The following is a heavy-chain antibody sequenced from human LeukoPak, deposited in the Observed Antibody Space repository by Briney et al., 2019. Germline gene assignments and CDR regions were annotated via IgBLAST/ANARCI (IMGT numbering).Heavy chain of an antibody. CDR1: GYTFTGYY. CDR3: ARGVAAARLRPGYYYYYMDV. D-gene: IGHD6-13*01. V-gene: IGHV1-2*02. Sequence: ASVKVSCKASGYTFTGYYMHWVRQAPGQGLEWMGWINPNSGGTNYAQKFQGRVTMTRDTSISTAYMELSRLRSDDTAVYYCARGVAAARLRPGYYYYYMDVWGKGTTVTVSS. CDR2: INPNSGGT. J-gene: IGHJ6*03.